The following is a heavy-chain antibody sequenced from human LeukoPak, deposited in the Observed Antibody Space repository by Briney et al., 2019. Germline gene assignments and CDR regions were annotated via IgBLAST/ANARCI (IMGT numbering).Heavy chain of an antibody. V-gene: IGHV3-23*01. J-gene: IGHJ4*02. D-gene: IGHD3-22*01. CDR1: GFTFSSYA. CDR3: AKSQIVVTYFDY. CDR2: ISGSGGST. Sequence: GESLRLSCAASGFTFSSYAMSWVRQAPGKGLEWVSAISGSGGSTYYADSVKGRFTISRDNSKNTLYLQMNSLRAEDTAVYYCAKSQIVVTYFDYWGQGTLVTVSS.